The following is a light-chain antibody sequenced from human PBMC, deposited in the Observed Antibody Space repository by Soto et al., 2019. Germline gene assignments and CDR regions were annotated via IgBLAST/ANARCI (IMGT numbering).Light chain of an antibody. V-gene: IGKV1-5*03. CDR2: KAS. CDR1: QRISTR. Sequence: DIQMTQSPSTLSASVGDRVTITCRASQRISTRLAWYQQKPGKAPNLLIYKASNLESGVPSRFSGSGSGTEFTLTVSRLQPDDFATYYCQQYNTFPWTLGQGTKVEIK. CDR3: QQYNTFPWT. J-gene: IGKJ1*01.